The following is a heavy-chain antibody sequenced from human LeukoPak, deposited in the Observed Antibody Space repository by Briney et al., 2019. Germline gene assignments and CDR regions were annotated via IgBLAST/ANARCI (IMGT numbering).Heavy chain of an antibody. V-gene: IGHV1-18*01. CDR3: ARVYNDFWSGYPDY. CDR2: ISAYNGNT. J-gene: IGHJ4*02. Sequence: ASVKVSCKASGYTLTIYGISWVRQAPGQGLEWMGWISAYNGNTNYAQKLQGRVTMTTDTSTSTAYMELRSLRSDDTAVYYCARVYNDFWSGYPDYWGQGTLVTVSS. CDR1: GYTLTIYG. D-gene: IGHD3-3*01.